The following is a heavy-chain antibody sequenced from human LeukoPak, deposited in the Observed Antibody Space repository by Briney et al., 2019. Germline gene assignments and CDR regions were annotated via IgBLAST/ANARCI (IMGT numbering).Heavy chain of an antibody. CDR2: IKQDGSEK. Sequence: PGGSLRLSCAASGFTFSSYWMSWVRQAPGKGLEWVANIKQDGSEKYYVDSVKGRFTISRDDAKNSLYLQMNSLRAEDTAVYYCAREGPHDAFDIWGQGTMVTVSS. V-gene: IGHV3-7*01. CDR3: AREGPHDAFDI. J-gene: IGHJ3*02. CDR1: GFTFSSYW.